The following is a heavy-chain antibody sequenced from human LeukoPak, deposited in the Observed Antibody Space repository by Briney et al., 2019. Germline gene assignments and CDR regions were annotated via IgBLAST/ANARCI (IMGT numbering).Heavy chain of an antibody. CDR2: ISAYNGNT. J-gene: IGHJ6*03. Sequence: ASVKVSCKASGYTFTSYGISWVRQAPGQGLEWMGWISAYNGNTNYAQKLQGRVTMTTDTSTSTAYMELRSLRSDDTAVYYCARGGYIVVVPAAEQHHYYYMDVWGKGTTVTVSS. CDR1: GYTFTSYG. CDR3: ARGGYIVVVPAAEQHHYYYMDV. V-gene: IGHV1-18*01. D-gene: IGHD2-2*01.